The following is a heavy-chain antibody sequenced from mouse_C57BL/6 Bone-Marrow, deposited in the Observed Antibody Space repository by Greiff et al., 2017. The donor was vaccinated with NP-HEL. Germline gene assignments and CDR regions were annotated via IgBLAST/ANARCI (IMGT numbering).Heavy chain of an antibody. CDR1: GYTFTTYP. Sequence: QVQLKESGAELVKPGASVKMSCKASGYTFTTYPIEWMKQNHGKSLEWIGNFHPYNDDTKYNEKFKGKATLTVEKSSSTVYLELSRLTSDDSAVYYCATTVVAPRAMDYWGQGTSVTVSS. CDR3: ATTVVAPRAMDY. CDR2: FHPYNDDT. J-gene: IGHJ4*01. D-gene: IGHD1-1*01. V-gene: IGHV1-47*01.